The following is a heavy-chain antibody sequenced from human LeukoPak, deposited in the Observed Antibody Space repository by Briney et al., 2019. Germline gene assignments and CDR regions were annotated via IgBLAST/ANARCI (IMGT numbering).Heavy chain of an antibody. Sequence: GGSLRLSCAASGFSFDDYAMHWVRQTPGKGREWVSGISWNGGSIGYADSVKGRFTISRDNAENSLYLQMNSLRDEDTAVYYCAKTGERDYWGRGTLVTVSS. V-gene: IGHV3-9*01. CDR1: GFSFDDYA. CDR3: AKTGERDY. J-gene: IGHJ4*02. D-gene: IGHD7-27*01. CDR2: ISWNGGSI.